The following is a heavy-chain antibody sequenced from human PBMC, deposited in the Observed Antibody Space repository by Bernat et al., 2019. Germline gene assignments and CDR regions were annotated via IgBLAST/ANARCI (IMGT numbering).Heavy chain of an antibody. CDR3: AGSDSPGNWNFV. CDR2: IWFDGANK. CDR1: GFIFSRYA. Sequence: QVHLVESGGGVVQPGGSLRLSCAASGFIFSRYAIHWVRQAPGKGLEWVAVIWFDGANKYYADSVRGRFTISRDNSKNTLSLELESLRAEDTAVYYCAGSDSPGNWNFVWGKGTTVTVSS. D-gene: IGHD1-7*01. J-gene: IGHJ6*04. V-gene: IGHV3-33*01.